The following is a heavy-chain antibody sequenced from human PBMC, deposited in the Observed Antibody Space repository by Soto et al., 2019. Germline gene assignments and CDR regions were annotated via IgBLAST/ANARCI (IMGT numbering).Heavy chain of an antibody. V-gene: IGHV4-59*01. D-gene: IGHD6-19*01. J-gene: IGHJ6*02. CDR2: IYYSGST. CDR3: ARDRAVAGLNMDV. CDR1: GDSISSYY. Sequence: SETLSLTCTVSGDSISSYYWSWIRQPPGQGLEWIGYIYYSGSTNYNPSLKSRVTISLDTSKNQFSLKLSSVTAADTAVYYCARDRAVAGLNMDVWCQGTTVT.